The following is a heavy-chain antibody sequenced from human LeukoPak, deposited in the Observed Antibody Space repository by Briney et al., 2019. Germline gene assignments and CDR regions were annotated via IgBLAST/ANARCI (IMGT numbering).Heavy chain of an antibody. J-gene: IGHJ4*02. CDR1: GGTFSSYA. CDR2: IIPIFGTA. V-gene: IGHV1-69*13. CDR3: ARGYDSSGYYYRVPFDY. Sequence: VASVKVSCKASGGTFSSYAISWARQAPGQGLEWMGGIIPIFGTANYAQKFQGRVTITADESTSTAYMELSSLRSEDTAVYYCARGYDSSGYYYRVPFDYWGQGTLVTVSS. D-gene: IGHD3-22*01.